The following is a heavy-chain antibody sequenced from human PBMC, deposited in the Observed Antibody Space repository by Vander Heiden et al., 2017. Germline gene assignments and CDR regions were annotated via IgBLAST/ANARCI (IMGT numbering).Heavy chain of an antibody. V-gene: IGHV3-9*01. CDR3: AKATYGSEYYFDY. CDR2: ISWNSGSI. D-gene: IGHD3-10*01. CDR1: GFTFDDYA. J-gene: IGHJ4*02. Sequence: EVQLVESGGGLVQPGRSLRLCCAASGFTFDDYAMHWVRQAPGKGLEWVSGISWNSGSIGYADSVKGRFTISRDNAKNSLYLQMNSLRAEDTALYYCAKATYGSEYYFDYWGQGTLVTVSS.